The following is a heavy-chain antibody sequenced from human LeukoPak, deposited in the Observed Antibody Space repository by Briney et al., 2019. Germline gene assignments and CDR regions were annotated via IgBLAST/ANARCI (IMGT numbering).Heavy chain of an antibody. D-gene: IGHD2-15*01. Sequence: GASVKVSCKASGYTFTNYYMHWVRQAPGQGLEWMGIINPSGGSTSFAQKFQGRVTMTRDTSTSTVYMELSRLRSDDTAVYHCARGGSLLGGFDYWGQGTLVTVSS. V-gene: IGHV1-46*03. J-gene: IGHJ4*02. CDR1: GYTFTNYY. CDR2: INPSGGST. CDR3: ARGGSLLGGFDY.